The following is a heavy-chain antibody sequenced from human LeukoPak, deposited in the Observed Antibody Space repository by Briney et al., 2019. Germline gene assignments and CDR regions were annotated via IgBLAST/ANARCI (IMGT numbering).Heavy chain of an antibody. J-gene: IGHJ4*02. CDR1: GYTFTGYN. CDR3: AGVQSSSWYRY. V-gene: IGHV1-2*02. D-gene: IGHD6-13*01. CDR2: ITPNSGGT. Sequence: ASPKLSCTASGYTFTGYNMRWVRHAPGQGLEWMRWITPNSGGTNSAQKFQGRVTMTRDASISTAYMELSRLRSDDTAVYYCAGVQSSSWYRYWGQGTLVTVSS.